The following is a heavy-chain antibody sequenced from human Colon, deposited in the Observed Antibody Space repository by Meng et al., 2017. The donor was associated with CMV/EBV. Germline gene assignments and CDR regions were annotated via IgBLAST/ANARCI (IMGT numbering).Heavy chain of an antibody. V-gene: IGHV1-2*02. D-gene: IGHD3-16*01. Sequence: ASVKVSCKASGGTFNNFPINWVRQAPGQGLEWMGWIDPNSGATNYTQKFQGRVTMTTDTSIKTAYMELSRLRSDDTALYYCARVWGSYLDYWGQGTLVTVSS. CDR1: GGTFNNFP. CDR3: ARVWGSYLDY. J-gene: IGHJ4*02. CDR2: IDPNSGAT.